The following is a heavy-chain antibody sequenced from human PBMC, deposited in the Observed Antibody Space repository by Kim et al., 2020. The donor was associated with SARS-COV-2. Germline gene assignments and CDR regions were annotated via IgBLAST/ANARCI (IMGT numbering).Heavy chain of an antibody. J-gene: IGHJ4*02. CDR2: IDPSDSYT. CDR3: ARPPRYCTNGVCYIGGGDY. V-gene: IGHV5-10-1*01. Sequence: GESLKISCKGSGYSFTSYWISWVRQMPGKGLEWMGRIDPSDSYTNYSPSFQGHVTISADKSISTAYLQWSSLKASDTAMYYCARPPRYCTNGVCYIGGGDYWGQGTLVTVSS. CDR1: GYSFTSYW. D-gene: IGHD2-8*01.